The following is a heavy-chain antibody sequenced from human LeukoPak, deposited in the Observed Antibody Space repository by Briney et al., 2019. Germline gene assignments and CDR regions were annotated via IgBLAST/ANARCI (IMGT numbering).Heavy chain of an antibody. J-gene: IGHJ4*02. V-gene: IGHV1-69*05. CDR2: IIPIFGTA. D-gene: IGHD5-18*01. Sequence: SVKVSCKASGGTFSSYAISWVRQAPGQGLEWMGGIIPIFGTANYAQKFQGRVTITTDESTSTAYMELSSLRSEDTAVYYCARGTTFNSYGSYWGQGTLVTVSS. CDR3: ARGTTFNSYGSY. CDR1: GGTFSSYA.